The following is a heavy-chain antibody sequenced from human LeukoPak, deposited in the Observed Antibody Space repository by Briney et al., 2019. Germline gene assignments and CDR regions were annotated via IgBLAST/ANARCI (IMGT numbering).Heavy chain of an antibody. Sequence: ASVKVSCKASGYTFAKYAIHWVRQAPGQRLEWMGWINTGNGNTRYSQKFQGGVTITRDTSASTAYMELSSLRSEDTAVYYCARLRSSSAYYGMDVWGQGTTVTVSS. J-gene: IGHJ6*02. D-gene: IGHD6-6*01. CDR1: GYTFAKYA. CDR3: ARLRSSSAYYGMDV. V-gene: IGHV1-3*04. CDR2: INTGNGNT.